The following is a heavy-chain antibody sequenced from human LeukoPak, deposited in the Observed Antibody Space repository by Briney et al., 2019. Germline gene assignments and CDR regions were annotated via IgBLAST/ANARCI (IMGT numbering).Heavy chain of an antibody. V-gene: IGHV1-2*02. J-gene: IGHJ4*02. CDR1: GYTFTGYY. D-gene: IGHD3-22*01. Sequence: PEASVKVSCKASGYTFTGYYMHWVRQAPGQGLEWMGWINPNSGGTNYAQKFQGRVTMTRDTSISTAYMELSRLRSDDTAVYFCAREGSWRYFYDSSGYLFFDYWGQGTLVTVSS. CDR3: AREGSWRYFYDSSGYLFFDY. CDR2: INPNSGGT.